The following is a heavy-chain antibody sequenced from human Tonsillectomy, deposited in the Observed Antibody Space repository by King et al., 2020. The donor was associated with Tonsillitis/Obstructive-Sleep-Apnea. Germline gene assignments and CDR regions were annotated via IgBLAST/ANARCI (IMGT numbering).Heavy chain of an antibody. V-gene: IGHV5-10-1*03. J-gene: IGHJ6*02. Sequence: EGQLVQSGEEVKKPGESLRISCKGSGYSFTSYWISWVRQMPGKGLEWMGRIDPSDSYIDYSPSFQGHVTISADKSISTAYLQWSSLKASDTAMYYCASAGGYYSDMDVWGHGTTVTVSS. D-gene: IGHD3-10*01. CDR3: ASAGGYYSDMDV. CDR2: IDPSDSYI. CDR1: GYSFTSYW.